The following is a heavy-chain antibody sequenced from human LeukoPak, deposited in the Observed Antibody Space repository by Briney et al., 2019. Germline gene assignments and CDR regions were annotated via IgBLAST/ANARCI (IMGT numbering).Heavy chain of an antibody. CDR2: IYYSGST. Sequence: SETLSLTCTVSGGSISSGGYYWSWIRQPPGKGLEWIGYIYYSGSTNYNPSLKSRVTISVDTSKSQFSLKLSSVTAADTAVYYCARSEEFGGYFDYWGQGTLVTVSS. D-gene: IGHD3-16*01. V-gene: IGHV4-61*08. CDR3: ARSEEFGGYFDY. CDR1: GGSISSGGYY. J-gene: IGHJ4*02.